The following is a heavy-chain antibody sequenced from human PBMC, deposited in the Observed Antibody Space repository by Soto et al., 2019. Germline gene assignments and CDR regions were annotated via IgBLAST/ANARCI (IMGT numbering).Heavy chain of an antibody. Sequence: GGSLRLSCAASGFTFSGSAMHWVRQASGKGLEWVGRIRSKANSYATAYAASVKGRFTISRDDSKNTAYLQMNSLKTEDTAVYYCTRNEDLWFGELLEPLDPWGQGTLVTVSS. J-gene: IGHJ5*02. CDR2: IRSKANSYAT. V-gene: IGHV3-73*01. CDR3: TRNEDLWFGELLEPLDP. CDR1: GFTFSGSA. D-gene: IGHD3-10*01.